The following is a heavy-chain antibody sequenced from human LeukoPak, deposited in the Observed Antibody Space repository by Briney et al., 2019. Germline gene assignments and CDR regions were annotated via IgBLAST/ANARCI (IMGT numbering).Heavy chain of an antibody. CDR3: ARDWLWFGDLFFDH. J-gene: IGHJ4*02. V-gene: IGHV3-48*03. CDR1: GFTFSTFE. CDR2: ISNTGSTI. Sequence: GGSLRLSCAASGFTFSTFEMNWVRQAPGKGLEWVSYISNTGSTIYYADSVKGRFTISRDNAKNSLYLQMNSLRAEDTAVYYCARDWLWFGDLFFDHWGQGTLVTVS. D-gene: IGHD3-10*01.